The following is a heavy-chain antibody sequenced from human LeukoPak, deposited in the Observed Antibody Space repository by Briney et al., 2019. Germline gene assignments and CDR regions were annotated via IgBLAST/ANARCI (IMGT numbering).Heavy chain of an antibody. V-gene: IGHV3-21*04. J-gene: IGHJ4*02. CDR3: ATPDGMTAVSVY. CDR2: ISSSSSYI. CDR1: GFTFSSYS. Sequence: PGGSLRLSCAASGFTFSSYSMNWVRQAPGKGLEWVSSISSSSSYIYYADSVKGRFTISRDNSKNTLYLQMNSLRAEDTAVYYCATPDGMTAVSVYWGQGTLVTVSS.